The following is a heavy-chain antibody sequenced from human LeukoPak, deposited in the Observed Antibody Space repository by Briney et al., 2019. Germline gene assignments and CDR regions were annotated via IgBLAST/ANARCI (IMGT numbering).Heavy chain of an antibody. D-gene: IGHD4-17*01. CDR3: AGGHTVTTIYYYYYYGMDV. CDR1: EFTVSSYE. Sequence: GGSLRLSCAASEFTVSSYEMNWVRQAPGKGLEWVSYISSSGSTIYYADSVKGRFTISRDNAKNSLYLQMNSLRAEDTAVYYCAGGHTVTTIYYYYYYGMDVWGQGTTVTVSS. V-gene: IGHV3-48*03. CDR2: ISSSGSTI. J-gene: IGHJ6*02.